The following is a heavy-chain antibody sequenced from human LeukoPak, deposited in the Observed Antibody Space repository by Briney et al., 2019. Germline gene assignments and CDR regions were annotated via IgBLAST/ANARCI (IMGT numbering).Heavy chain of an antibody. V-gene: IGHV3-30*18. CDR1: GFTFSSYG. CDR2: ISYDGSNK. D-gene: IGHD2-2*01. CDR3: AKILRVVVPAAPIYYYGMDV. Sequence: GGSLRLSCAASGFTFSSYGMHWVRQAPGKGLEWVAVISYDGSNKYYADSVKGRFTISRDNSKNTLYLQMNSLRAEDTAVYYCAKILRVVVPAAPIYYYGMDVWGQGTTVTVSS. J-gene: IGHJ6*02.